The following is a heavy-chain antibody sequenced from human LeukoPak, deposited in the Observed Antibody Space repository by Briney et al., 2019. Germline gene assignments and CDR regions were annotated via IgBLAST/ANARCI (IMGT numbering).Heavy chain of an antibody. CDR1: GGSFSGSY. D-gene: IGHD3-22*01. J-gene: IGHJ4*02. V-gene: IGHV4-34*01. CDR2: INHSGST. CDR3: AREAYYDSSGYYN. Sequence: SETLSLTCAVYGGSFSGSYWSWIRQPPGKGLEWIGEINHSGSTNYNPSLKSRVTISVDTSKNQFSLKLSSVTAADTAVYYCAREAYYDSSGYYNWGKGTLVTVSS.